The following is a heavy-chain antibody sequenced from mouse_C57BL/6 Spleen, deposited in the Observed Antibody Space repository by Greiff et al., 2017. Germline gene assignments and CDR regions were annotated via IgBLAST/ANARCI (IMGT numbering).Heavy chain of an antibody. J-gene: IGHJ4*01. D-gene: IGHD2-4*01. Sequence: QVQLQQPGAALVKPGASVKLSCKASGYTFTSYWITWVKQRPGQGLEWIGDIYPGSGSTNYNEKFKSKATLTVDTSSSTAYMQLSSLTSEDSAVYYCARAGDYDRCSYAMDYWGQGTSVTVSS. V-gene: IGHV1-55*01. CDR2: IYPGSGST. CDR3: ARAGDYDRCSYAMDY. CDR1: GYTFTSYW.